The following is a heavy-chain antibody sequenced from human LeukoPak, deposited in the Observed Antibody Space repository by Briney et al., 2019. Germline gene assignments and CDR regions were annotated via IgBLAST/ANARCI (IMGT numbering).Heavy chain of an antibody. V-gene: IGHV3-66*01. CDR3: AGAPETGH. CDR1: GISVSNIY. Sequence: GGSLRLSCAAPGISVSNIYMTWVRQAPGKGLACVSVISDGGTTFYVDSVRGRFTISRDSAKNMLYLQMNDVRAEDTAIYYCAGAPETGHWGQGTLVTVSP. CDR2: ISDGGTT. J-gene: IGHJ4*02.